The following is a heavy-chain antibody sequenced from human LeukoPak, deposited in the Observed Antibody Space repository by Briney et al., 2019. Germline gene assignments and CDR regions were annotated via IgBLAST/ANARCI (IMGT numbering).Heavy chain of an antibody. D-gene: IGHD6-13*01. Sequence: GGSLRLSCAASGFTFSSYSMNWVRQAPGKGLEWVSYISSSSSTIYYADSVKGRFTISRDNAKNTLYLQMNSLRAEDTAVYYCARYSSSWYEEGFDYWGQGTLVTVSS. CDR1: GFTFSSYS. J-gene: IGHJ4*02. V-gene: IGHV3-48*01. CDR2: ISSSSSTI. CDR3: ARYSSSWYEEGFDY.